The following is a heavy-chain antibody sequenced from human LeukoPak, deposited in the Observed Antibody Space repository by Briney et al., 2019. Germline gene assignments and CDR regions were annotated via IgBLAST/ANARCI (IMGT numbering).Heavy chain of an antibody. CDR3: ARDLAAAGFFDY. V-gene: IGHV4-38-2*02. CDR1: GYSISSGYY. CDR2: IYRSGST. D-gene: IGHD6-13*01. Sequence: PSETLSLTCTVSGYSISSGYYWGWIRQPPGKGLEWIGSIYRSGSTYYNPSLKSRVTISVDTSKNQFSLKLSSVTAADTAVYYCARDLAAAGFFDYWGQGTLVTVSS. J-gene: IGHJ4*02.